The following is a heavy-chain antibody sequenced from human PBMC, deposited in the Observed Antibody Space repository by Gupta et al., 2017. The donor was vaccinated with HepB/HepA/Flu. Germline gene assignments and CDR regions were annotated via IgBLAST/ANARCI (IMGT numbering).Heavy chain of an antibody. CDR3: ARDCLPLYDPLGGSFDP. J-gene: IGHJ5*02. V-gene: IGHV6-1*01. CDR1: GDSVSSNSAA. D-gene: IGHD2-8*01. CDR2: TYYRSKWYN. Sequence: QVQLRQSGPGLVKPSRTLSLTCAISGDSVSSNSAAWNWIRQSPSRGLEWLGRTYYRSKWYNDYAVSVKSRITNNPETSKNQFALQLNSVTPEDTAVYYCARDCLPLYDPLGGSFDPWGQGTLVTVSS.